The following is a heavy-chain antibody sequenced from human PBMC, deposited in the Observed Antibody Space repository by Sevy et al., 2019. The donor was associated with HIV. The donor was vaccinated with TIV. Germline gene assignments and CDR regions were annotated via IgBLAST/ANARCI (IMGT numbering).Heavy chain of an antibody. J-gene: IGHJ6*02. Sequence: SETLSLTCTVSGGSISSGDYYWSWIRQPPGKGLEWIGYIYYSGSTYYNPSLKSRVTISVDTSKNQFSLKLSSVTAADTAVSYCAREGYSYGYAGMDVWGQGTTVTVSS. CDR2: IYYSGST. CDR1: GGSISSGDYY. V-gene: IGHV4-30-4*01. CDR3: AREGYSYGYAGMDV. D-gene: IGHD5-18*01.